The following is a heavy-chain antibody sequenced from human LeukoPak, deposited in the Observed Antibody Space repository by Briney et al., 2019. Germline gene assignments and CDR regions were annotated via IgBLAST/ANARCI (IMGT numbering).Heavy chain of an antibody. J-gene: IGHJ4*02. CDR3: AGTVAGSGHY. CDR2: IIPILGIA. D-gene: IGHD6-19*01. Sequence: ASVKVSCKASGYTFTGYYMHWVRQAPGQGLEWMGRIIPILGIANYAQKFQGRVTITADKSTSTAYMELSSLRSEDTAVYYCAGTVAGSGHYWGQGTLVTVSS. CDR1: GYTFTGYY. V-gene: IGHV1-69*02.